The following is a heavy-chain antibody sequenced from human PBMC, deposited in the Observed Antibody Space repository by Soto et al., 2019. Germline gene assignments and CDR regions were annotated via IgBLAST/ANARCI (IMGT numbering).Heavy chain of an antibody. J-gene: IGHJ4*02. CDR3: ARGLWGWLRLDY. V-gene: IGHV4-34*01. CDR2: INHSGST. CDR1: GGSFSGYY. D-gene: IGHD5-12*01. Sequence: LSLTCAVYGGSFSGYYWSWIRQPPGKGLEWNGEINHSGSTNYNPSLKSRVTISVDTSKNQFSLKLSSVTAADTAVYYCARGLWGWLRLDYWGQGTLVTVSS.